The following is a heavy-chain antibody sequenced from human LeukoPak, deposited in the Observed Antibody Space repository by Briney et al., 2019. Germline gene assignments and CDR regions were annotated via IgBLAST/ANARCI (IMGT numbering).Heavy chain of an antibody. CDR3: ARARPPIVAVPAAVDTAMVNPEGLYYMDV. J-gene: IGHJ6*03. V-gene: IGHV1-46*01. CDR1: GYTFTSYY. CDR2: INPSGGST. D-gene: IGHD5-18*01. Sequence: AASVKVSCKASGYTFTSYYMHWVRQAPGQGLEWMGIINPSGGSTSYAQKFQGRVTMTRDTSTSTVYMELSSLRSEDTAVYYCARARPPIVAVPAAVDTAMVNPEGLYYMDVWGKGTTVTVSS.